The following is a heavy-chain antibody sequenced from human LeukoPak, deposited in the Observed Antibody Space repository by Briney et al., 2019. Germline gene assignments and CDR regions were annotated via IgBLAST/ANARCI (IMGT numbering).Heavy chain of an antibody. D-gene: IGHD5-18*01. CDR3: ARDRVDFFRFSYGYDAFDI. V-gene: IGHV3-7*01. Sequence: QPGGSLRLSCAASGFTFSSYWMSWVRQAPGKGLEWVANIKQDGSEKYYVDSVKGRFTISRENAKDSLYLQMNSLRADDTAGYYCARDRVDFFRFSYGYDAFDIWGQGAMVTVSS. J-gene: IGHJ3*02. CDR2: IKQDGSEK. CDR1: GFTFSSYW.